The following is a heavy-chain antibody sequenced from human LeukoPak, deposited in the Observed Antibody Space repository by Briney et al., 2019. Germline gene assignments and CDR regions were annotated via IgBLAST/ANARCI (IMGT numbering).Heavy chain of an antibody. CDR2: IIPIFGTA. J-gene: IGHJ6*03. Sequence: SVKVSCKASGGSFSSYAISWVRQAPGQGLEWMGGIIPIFGTANYAQKFQGRVTITADKSTSTAYMELSSLRSEDTAVYYCASQVRWLVTYCYYMDVWGKGTTVTVSS. CDR3: ASQVRWLVTYCYYMDV. V-gene: IGHV1-69*06. CDR1: GGSFSSYA. D-gene: IGHD5-24*01.